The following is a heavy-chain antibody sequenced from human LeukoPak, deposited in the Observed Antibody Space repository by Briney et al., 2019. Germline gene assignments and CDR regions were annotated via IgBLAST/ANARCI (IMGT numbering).Heavy chain of an antibody. CDR1: GFIFSDYG. J-gene: IGHJ4*02. V-gene: IGHV3-33*01. CDR3: ARDSVGIPTDFDF. D-gene: IGHD1-26*01. CDR2: IWNNGNNR. Sequence: PGGSLRLSCAASGFIFSDYGMHWVRQAPGKGLEWVAVIWNNGNNRYADSVRGRFTISRDDSKSTLYLQMDSLRVDDTAVYFCARDSVGIPTDFDFWGQGTLVTVSS.